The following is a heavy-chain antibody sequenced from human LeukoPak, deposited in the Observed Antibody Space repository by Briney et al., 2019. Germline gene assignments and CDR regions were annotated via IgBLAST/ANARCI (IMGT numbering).Heavy chain of an antibody. D-gene: IGHD6-19*01. CDR2: ISGSGGYT. CDR3: TRNSGWYGLS. CDR1: GFTFSSYA. J-gene: IGHJ1*01. Sequence: GGSLRLSCAASGFTFSSYAMSWVRQAPGKGLEWVSGISGSGGYTYYADSVKGRVTISRDNSNNTLFLHLNSLRGEDTAVYYCTRNSGWYGLSWGQGTLVTVSS. V-gene: IGHV3-23*01.